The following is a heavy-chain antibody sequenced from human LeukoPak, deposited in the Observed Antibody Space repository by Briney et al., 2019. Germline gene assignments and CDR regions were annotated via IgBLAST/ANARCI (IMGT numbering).Heavy chain of an antibody. Sequence: GGSLRLSCAASGFTFSSYGMHWGRQAQGKGLEWVAVIWYDGSNKYYADSVKGRFTISRDNSKNTLYLQMNSLRAEDTAVYYCARDRSGSYSYWGQGTLVTVPS. V-gene: IGHV3-33*01. J-gene: IGHJ4*02. CDR1: GFTFSSYG. CDR2: IWYDGSNK. D-gene: IGHD1-26*01. CDR3: ARDRSGSYSY.